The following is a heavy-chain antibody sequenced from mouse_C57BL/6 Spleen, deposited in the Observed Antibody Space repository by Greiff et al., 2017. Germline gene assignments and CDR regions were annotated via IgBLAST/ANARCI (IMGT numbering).Heavy chain of an antibody. D-gene: IGHD2-13*01. J-gene: IGHJ2*01. CDR1: GFTFTAYY. V-gene: IGHV7-3*01. Sequence: EVQGVESGGGLVQPGGSLSLSCAASGFTFTAYYMSWVRQPPGKGLEWLGFIRSKGNDYTTEYSASVKGRFTISRDNSQSILYLQMNALTAEDGATYFCASGYGDPHFDYWGQGTTLTVSS. CDR2: IRSKGNDYTT. CDR3: ASGYGDPHFDY.